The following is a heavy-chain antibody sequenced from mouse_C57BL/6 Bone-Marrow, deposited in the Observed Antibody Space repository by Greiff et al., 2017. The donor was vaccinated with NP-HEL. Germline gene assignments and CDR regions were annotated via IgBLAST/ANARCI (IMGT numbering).Heavy chain of an antibody. CDR3: ASWDY. CDR1: GYSITSCYF. CDR2: ISYDGSN. Sequence: VQLKQSGPGLVKPSQSLSLTCSVTGYSITSCYFCNWIRQFPGNQLEWMVYISYDGSNNYNPSLKNRISITRDTSKNQLFLKVKSVTTEDTATYYCASWDYWGQGTTLTVSA. V-gene: IGHV3-6*01. J-gene: IGHJ2*01.